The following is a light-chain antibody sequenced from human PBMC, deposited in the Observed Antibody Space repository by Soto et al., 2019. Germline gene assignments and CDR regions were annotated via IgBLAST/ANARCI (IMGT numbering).Light chain of an antibody. CDR3: QQYGSSPLT. Sequence: EVVLRQSPGTLSLSPGERATLSCRASQSVSSYLAWYQQKPGQAPRLLIYGASTRATGIPDRFSGSGSGTDFTLTISRLEPEDFAVYYCQQYGSSPLTFGGGTKVDIK. CDR1: QSVSSY. CDR2: GAS. V-gene: IGKV3-20*01. J-gene: IGKJ4*01.